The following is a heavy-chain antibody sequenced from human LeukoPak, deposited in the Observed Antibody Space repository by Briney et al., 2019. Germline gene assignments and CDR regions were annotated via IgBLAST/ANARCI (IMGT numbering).Heavy chain of an antibody. CDR3: AKDAYYYDSSGSTFDY. D-gene: IGHD3-22*01. CDR2: ISWNSGSI. CDR1: GFTFDDYA. J-gene: IGHJ4*02. Sequence: PGGSLRLSCATSGFTFDDYAMHWVRQAPGKGLEWVSGISWNSGSIGYADSVKGRFTISRDNAKNSLYLQMNSLRAEDTALYYCAKDAYYYDSSGSTFDYWGQGTLVTVSS. V-gene: IGHV3-9*01.